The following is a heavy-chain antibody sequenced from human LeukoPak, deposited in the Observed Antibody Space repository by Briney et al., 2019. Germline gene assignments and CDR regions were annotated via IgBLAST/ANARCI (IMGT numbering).Heavy chain of an antibody. V-gene: IGHV1-69*01. CDR2: IIPIFGTA. D-gene: IGHD5-12*01. J-gene: IGHJ3*02. CDR1: GGTFSSYA. CDR3: ARVKSGELYSGYDKGAFDI. Sequence: SVKVSCKASGGTFSSYAISWVRQAPGQGLEWMGGIIPIFGTANYAQKFQGRVTITADESTSTAYMELSSLRSEDTAVYYCARVKSGELYSGYDKGAFDIWGQGTMVTVSS.